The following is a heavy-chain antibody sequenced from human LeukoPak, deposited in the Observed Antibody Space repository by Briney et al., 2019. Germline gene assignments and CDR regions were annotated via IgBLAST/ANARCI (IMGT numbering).Heavy chain of an antibody. D-gene: IGHD6-6*01. Sequence: PSETLSLTCTVSGGSISSGSYYWSWIRQPAGKGLEWIGRIYTSGSTNYNPSLKSRATISVDTSKNQFSLKLSSVTAADTAVYYCAREDEYSSSSWNYWGQGTLVTVSS. CDR2: IYTSGST. CDR3: AREDEYSSSSWNY. J-gene: IGHJ4*02. V-gene: IGHV4-61*02. CDR1: GGSISSGSYY.